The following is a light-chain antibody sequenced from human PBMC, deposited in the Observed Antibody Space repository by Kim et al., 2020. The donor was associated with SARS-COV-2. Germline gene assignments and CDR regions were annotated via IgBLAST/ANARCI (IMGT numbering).Light chain of an antibody. CDR2: EAS. V-gene: IGKV3-11*01. J-gene: IGKJ5*01. CDR1: QSVSSY. Sequence: SRAERATLACRASQSVSSYLAWYQQKPGQAPRLLIYEASNRATGIPARFSGSGSGTDFTLTISSLEPEDFAVYYCQQRSNWPPITFGQGTRLEIK. CDR3: QQRSNWPPIT.